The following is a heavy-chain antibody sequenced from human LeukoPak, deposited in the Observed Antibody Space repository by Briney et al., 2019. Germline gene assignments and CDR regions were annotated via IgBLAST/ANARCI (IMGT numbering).Heavy chain of an antibody. CDR3: ARHSCSSTSCFTGFDP. CDR1: GYSFTSYW. D-gene: IGHD2-2*01. CDR2: IYPGDSDT. J-gene: IGHJ5*02. Sequence: GESLKISCKGSGYSFTSYWIGWVRQMPGKGPEWMGIIYPGDSDTRYSPSFQGQVTISADKSISTAYLQWSSLKASDTAMYYCARHSCSSTSCFTGFDPWGQGTLVTVSS. V-gene: IGHV5-51*01.